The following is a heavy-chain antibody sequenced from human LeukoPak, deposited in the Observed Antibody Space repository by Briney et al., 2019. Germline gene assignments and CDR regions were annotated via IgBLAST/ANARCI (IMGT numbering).Heavy chain of an antibody. CDR1: GYRFTSYW. J-gene: IGHJ2*01. CDR3: ATDATYSVSSGWYFNL. V-gene: IGHV5-51*01. CDR2: IYPGDSDV. D-gene: IGHD5/OR15-5a*01. Sequence: GESLKISCKGSGYRFTSYWIGWVRQMPGKGLEWMGIIYPGDSDVRYSPSFQGQVTISADKSITTAYLQWTGLKASDSAMYYCATDATYSVSSGWYFNLWGRGTLVTVSS.